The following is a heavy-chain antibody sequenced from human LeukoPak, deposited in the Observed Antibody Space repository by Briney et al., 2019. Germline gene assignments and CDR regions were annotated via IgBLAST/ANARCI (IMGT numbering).Heavy chain of an antibody. D-gene: IGHD3-3*01. CDR1: GGTFSSYA. CDR3: AREGGFYYLDY. CDR2: IIPIFGTA. V-gene: IGHV1-69*06. Sequence: ASVKVSSKASGGTFSSYAISWVRQAPGQGLEWMGGIIPIFGTANYAQKFQGRVTITADKSTSTAYMELSSLRSEDTAVYYCAREGGFYYLDYWGQGTLVTVSS. J-gene: IGHJ4*02.